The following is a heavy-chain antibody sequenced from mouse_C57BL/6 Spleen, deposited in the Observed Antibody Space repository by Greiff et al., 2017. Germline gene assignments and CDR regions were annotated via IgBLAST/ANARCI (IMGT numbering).Heavy chain of an antibody. CDR1: GYTFTGYW. V-gene: IGHV1-9*01. Sequence: LQQSGAELLTPGASVQLSCKATGYTFTGYWIEWVKQRPGHGLEWIGEILPGSGSTHYNEKFKGKATFTADTSSNTAYMQLSSLTTEDSASYYCARRDYYVSSDDYWGQGTTLTVSS. CDR3: ARRDYYVSSDDY. CDR2: ILPGSGST. J-gene: IGHJ2*01. D-gene: IGHD1-1*01.